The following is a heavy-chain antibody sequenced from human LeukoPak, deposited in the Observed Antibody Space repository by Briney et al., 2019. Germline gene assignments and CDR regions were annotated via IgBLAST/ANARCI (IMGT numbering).Heavy chain of an antibody. V-gene: IGHV4-30-2*01. J-gene: IGHJ5*02. Sequence: NPSETLSLTCTVSGGSISSGDYSWSWIRQPPGKGLEWIGYIYHSGSTYYNPSLKSRVTMSVERSKNQFSLKLSSVTAADTAVYYCARDPASGWFDPWGQGTLVTVSS. CDR2: IYHSGST. CDR3: ARDPASGWFDP. D-gene: IGHD6-6*01. CDR1: GGSISSGDYS.